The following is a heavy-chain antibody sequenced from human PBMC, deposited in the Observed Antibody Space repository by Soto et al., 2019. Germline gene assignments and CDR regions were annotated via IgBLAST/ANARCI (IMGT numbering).Heavy chain of an antibody. CDR3: ARANDHKSSTFDY. CDR1: GGSISSYY. J-gene: IGHJ4*01. CDR2: VYYSGST. Sequence: QVQLQESGPGLVKPSETLSLTCTVSGGSISSYYWSWIRQPPVKGLEWIGYVYYSGSTNYNPSLKSRVTMSVDTSRNHFSLRLSSVTAADTAVYYCARANDHKSSTFDYWGHGTLVTVSS. V-gene: IGHV4-59*01.